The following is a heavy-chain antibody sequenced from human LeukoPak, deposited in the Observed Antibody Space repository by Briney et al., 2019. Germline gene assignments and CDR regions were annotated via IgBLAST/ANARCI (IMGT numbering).Heavy chain of an antibody. J-gene: IGHJ5*02. D-gene: IGHD2-2*01. CDR2: ISGGGGST. CDR1: GFTFSSYA. CDR3: AKFFVPDAVTYNLFAP. Sequence: GGCLRLSCGASGFTFSSYAMSWVRQAPGKGLAWVSAISGGGGSTFYPDSVKGPFTISRDNFKNTLYLQINRLSAEHTAVYYCAKFFVPDAVTYNLFAPWGQGTLVTVSS. V-gene: IGHV3-23*01.